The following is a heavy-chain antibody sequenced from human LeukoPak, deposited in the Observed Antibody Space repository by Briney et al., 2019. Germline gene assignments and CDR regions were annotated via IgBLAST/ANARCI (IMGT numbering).Heavy chain of an antibody. V-gene: IGHV1-58*01. Sequence: SVKVSCKASGFTFTSSAVQWVRQARGQRLEWIGWIVVGSGNTNYAQKFQGRVTMTRDTSTSTVFMELSSLRSEDTAVYYCAGGGSGSYFRVRFRFDYWGQGTLVTVSS. J-gene: IGHJ4*02. CDR2: IVVGSGNT. D-gene: IGHD3-10*01. CDR3: AGGGSGSYFRVRFRFDY. CDR1: GFTFTSSA.